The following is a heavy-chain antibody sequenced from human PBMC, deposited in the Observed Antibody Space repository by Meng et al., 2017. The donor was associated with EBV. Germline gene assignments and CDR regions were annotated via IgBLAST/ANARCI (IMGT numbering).Heavy chain of an antibody. V-gene: IGHV1-18*01. Sequence: QVQQVQSGAEVKKPVASVKVSCEPCGYTFTSYGISWVRQAPGQGLEWMGWISAYNGNTNYAQKLQGRVTMTTDTSTSTAYMELRSLRSDDTAVYYCARDGRLYDTPSPFDYWGQGTLVTVSS. CDR3: ARDGRLYDTPSPFDY. J-gene: IGHJ4*02. CDR1: GYTFTSYG. CDR2: ISAYNGNT. D-gene: IGHD3-22*01.